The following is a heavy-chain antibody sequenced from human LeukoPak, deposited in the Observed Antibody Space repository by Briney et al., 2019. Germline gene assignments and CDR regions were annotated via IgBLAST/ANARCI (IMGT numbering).Heavy chain of an antibody. CDR3: ARRARREDYYYGMDV. CDR2: VYHSGST. CDR1: GGSISSGGYS. J-gene: IGHJ6*02. V-gene: IGHV4-30-2*01. Sequence: SQTLSLTCAVSGGSISSGGYSWSWIRRPPGKGLEWIGYVYHSGSTYYNPSLKSRVTISVDRSKNQFSLKLSSVTAADTAVYYCARRARREDYYYGMDVWGQGTTVTVSS.